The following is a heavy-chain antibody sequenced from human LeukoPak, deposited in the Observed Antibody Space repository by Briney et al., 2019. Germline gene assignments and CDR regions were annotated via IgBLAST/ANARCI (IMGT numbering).Heavy chain of an antibody. CDR3: ARRTVAGSYDY. J-gene: IGHJ4*02. V-gene: IGHV3-74*01. Sequence: PGGSLRLSCAASGFTFTTYWTHWVRQAPGKGLVWVSRINGDGSSTAYADSVKGRFTISRDNADNTVYLQMNSLRVEDTAVYYCARRTVAGSYDYWGQGALVTVSS. CDR2: INGDGSST. D-gene: IGHD6-19*01. CDR1: GFTFTTYW.